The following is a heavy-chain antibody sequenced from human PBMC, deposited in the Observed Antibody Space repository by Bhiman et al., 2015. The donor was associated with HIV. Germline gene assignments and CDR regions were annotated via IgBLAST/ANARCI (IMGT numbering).Heavy chain of an antibody. Sequence: EVQLVESGGGLVQPGKSLRLSCAASGFTFDDYTMHWVRQAPGKGLEWVSGITWNNYNIGYADSVKGRFTISRDNAKNSLYLQMNSLRAEDTALYYCAQDPRYDSRSGYLQHWGQGTLVTVSS. J-gene: IGHJ1*01. D-gene: IGHD3-22*01. V-gene: IGHV3-9*01. CDR1: GFTFDDYT. CDR2: ITWNNYNI. CDR3: AQDPRYDSRSGYLQH.